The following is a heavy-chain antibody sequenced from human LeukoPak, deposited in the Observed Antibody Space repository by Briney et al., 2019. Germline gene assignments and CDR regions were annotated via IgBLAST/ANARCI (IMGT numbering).Heavy chain of an antibody. CDR1: GGSFIDHA. CDR2: LIPIFRTP. J-gene: IGHJ5*02. D-gene: IGHD3-9*01. Sequence: GTSVKVSCKTSGGSFIDHALTCVRQAPGQGLEWMGGLIPIFRTPIYAQKFQGRVTITADESTSTAFMELISLRSEDTAFYYCARGTPTAYLNGYSYYLATWGQGTLVTVSS. V-gene: IGHV1-69*01. CDR3: ARGTPTAYLNGYSYYLAT.